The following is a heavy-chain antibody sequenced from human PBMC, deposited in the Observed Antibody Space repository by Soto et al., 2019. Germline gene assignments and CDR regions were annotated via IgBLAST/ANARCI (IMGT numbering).Heavy chain of an antibody. CDR3: AKDGTYDVFWSGNYFKTYYHHYMGG. J-gene: IGHJ6*03. V-gene: IGHV3-23*01. Sequence: GGSLRLSCAASGFTFSCYAMSWVRQAPGKGLEWVSAISRSGGSTYYAASVKGRFTISRDNSKNTLYLQMNSLRAEDTTVYYCAKDGTYDVFWSGNYFKTYYHHYMGGWGKRATVTVS. D-gene: IGHD3-3*01. CDR1: GFTFSCYA. CDR2: ISRSGGST.